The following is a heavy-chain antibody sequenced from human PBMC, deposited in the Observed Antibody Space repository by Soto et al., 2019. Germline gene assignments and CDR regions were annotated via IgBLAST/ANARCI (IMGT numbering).Heavy chain of an antibody. J-gene: IGHJ6*03. D-gene: IGHD4-17*01. V-gene: IGHV4-59*01. CDR2: IYYSGST. CDR1: GGSISSYY. CDR3: ARGLYGDYEDYYYYYMDV. Sequence: SETLSLTCTVSGGSISSYYWSWIRQPPGKGLEWIGYIYYSGSTNYNPSLKSRVTISVDTSKNQFSLKLSSVTAADTAVYYCARGLYGDYEDYYYYYMDVWGKGTTVTVSS.